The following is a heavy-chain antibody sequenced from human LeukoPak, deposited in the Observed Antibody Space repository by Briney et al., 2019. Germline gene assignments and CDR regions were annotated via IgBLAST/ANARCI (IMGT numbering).Heavy chain of an antibody. D-gene: IGHD3-9*01. CDR3: ARDRLRYFDF. V-gene: IGHV4-59*12. J-gene: IGHJ4*02. CDR2: IYYSGST. Sequence: SETLSLTCTVSGGSISSYYWSWIRQPPGKGLEWIGYIYYSGSTYYNPSLKSRVTISVDTSKNQFSLKLSSVTAADTAVYYCARDRLRYFDFWGQGTLVTVSS. CDR1: GGSISSYY.